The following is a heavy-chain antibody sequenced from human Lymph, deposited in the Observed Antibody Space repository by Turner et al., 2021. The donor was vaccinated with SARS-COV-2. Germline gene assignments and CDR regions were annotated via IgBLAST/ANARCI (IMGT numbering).Heavy chain of an antibody. CDR1: GGSISSYY. CDR3: GRARWQRGEVDY. V-gene: IGHV4-59*01. Sequence: QVHLQDSGPGVVQPSETLSLICSVSGGSISSYYWWWIGQPAGKGLEWIGYIYYCGSTNYNPSLKSRVNISEDTFKNQVSLKLSAVTAAETAAYYCGRARWQRGEVDYWGQGTLVTVSS. J-gene: IGHJ4*02. D-gene: IGHD3-10*01. CDR2: IYYCGST.